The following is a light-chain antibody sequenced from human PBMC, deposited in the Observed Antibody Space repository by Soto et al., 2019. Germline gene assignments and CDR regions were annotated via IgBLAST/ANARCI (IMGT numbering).Light chain of an antibody. V-gene: IGKV1-39*01. CDR3: QPSYRTARR. J-gene: IGKJ1*01. Sequence: SRRASQSISSWLAWYQQKPGKAPKLLIYAASSLQSGVPSRFSGSGSGTDFTLTIRSLQSEEFATSNCQPSYRTARRFGQGTKVDIK. CDR2: AAS. CDR1: QSISSW.